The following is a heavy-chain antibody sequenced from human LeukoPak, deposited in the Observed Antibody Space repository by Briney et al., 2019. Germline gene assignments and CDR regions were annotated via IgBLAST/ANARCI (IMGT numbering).Heavy chain of an antibody. CDR3: ARDQGPYDFWSGYRAGDAFDI. V-gene: IGHV4-4*07. D-gene: IGHD3-3*01. Sequence: SETLSLTCTVPGGSISSYYWSWIRQPAGKGLEWIGRIYTSGSTNYNPSLKSRVTMSVDTSKNQFPLKLSSVTAADTAVYYCARDQGPYDFWSGYRAGDAFDIWGQGTMVTVSS. CDR2: IYTSGST. J-gene: IGHJ3*02. CDR1: GGSISSYY.